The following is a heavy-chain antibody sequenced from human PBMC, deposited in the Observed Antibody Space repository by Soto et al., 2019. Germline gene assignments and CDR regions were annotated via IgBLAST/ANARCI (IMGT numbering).Heavy chain of an antibody. J-gene: IGHJ4*02. V-gene: IGHV4-59*01. Sequence: SETLSLTCTVSGGSISSYYWTWIRQPPGKGLEWIGYIYYSGSTTYNPSLKSRVTISVDTSKNQFSLKLSSVTAADTAVYYCARSSWNSFFDYWGQGTLVTVSS. CDR3: ARSSWNSFFDY. D-gene: IGHD6-13*01. CDR2: IYYSGST. CDR1: GGSISSYY.